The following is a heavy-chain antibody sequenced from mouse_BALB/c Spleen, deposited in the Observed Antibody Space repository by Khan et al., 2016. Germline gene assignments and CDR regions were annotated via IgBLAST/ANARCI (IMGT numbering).Heavy chain of an antibody. CDR2: IDPANGNT. D-gene: IGHD2-4*01. V-gene: IGHV14-3*02. CDR1: VFNIKDTY. CDR3: ARGYDWDMDY. J-gene: IGHJ4*01. Sequence: VQLKESGAELVKPGASVKLSCTASVFNIKDTYMHWVKQRPEQGLEWIGRIDPANGNTKYDPKFQGKATITADTSSNTAYLQLSSLTSEDTAVYYCARGYDWDMDYWGQGTSVTVSS.